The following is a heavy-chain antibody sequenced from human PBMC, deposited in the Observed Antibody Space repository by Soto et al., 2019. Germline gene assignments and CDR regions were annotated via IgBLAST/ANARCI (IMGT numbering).Heavy chain of an antibody. V-gene: IGHV1-69*06. CDR1: GGTFSSYA. CDR3: ARGGYSSSSDYYYGMDV. J-gene: IGHJ6*02. CDR2: IIPIFGTA. D-gene: IGHD6-6*01. Sequence: QVQLVQSGAEVKKPGSSVKVSCKASGGTFSSYAISWVRQAPGQGLEWMGGIIPIFGTANYAQKFQGRVTITADKSTSTAYMELSSLRSEDTAVYYCARGGYSSSSDYYYGMDVWGQGTTVTVSS.